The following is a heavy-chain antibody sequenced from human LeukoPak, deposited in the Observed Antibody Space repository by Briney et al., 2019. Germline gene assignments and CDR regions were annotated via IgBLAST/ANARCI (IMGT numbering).Heavy chain of an antibody. CDR2: ISYDGSNK. V-gene: IGHV3-30*03. D-gene: IGHD3-10*01. Sequence: PGRSLRLSCAASGFTFSSYAMHWVRQAPGKGLEWVAVISYDGSNKCHADSVKGRFTISRDNSKNTLYLQLNSLRAEDTAVYYCARYYGSGRGYYGMDVWGQGTTVTVSS. CDR1: GFTFSSYA. J-gene: IGHJ6*02. CDR3: ARYYGSGRGYYGMDV.